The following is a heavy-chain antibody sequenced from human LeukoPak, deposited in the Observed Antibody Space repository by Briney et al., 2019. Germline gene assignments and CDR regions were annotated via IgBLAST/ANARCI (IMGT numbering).Heavy chain of an antibody. J-gene: IGHJ3*02. Sequence: PSETLSLTCTVSGGSITSYNYYWGWIRQPPGKGLEWIGYIYYSGSTNYNPSLKSRVTISVDTSKNQFSLKLSSVTAADTAVYFCARGPYSYDSSGAFDIWGQGTMVTVSS. CDR1: GGSITSYNYY. CDR3: ARGPYSYDSSGAFDI. CDR2: IYYSGST. V-gene: IGHV4-61*05. D-gene: IGHD3-22*01.